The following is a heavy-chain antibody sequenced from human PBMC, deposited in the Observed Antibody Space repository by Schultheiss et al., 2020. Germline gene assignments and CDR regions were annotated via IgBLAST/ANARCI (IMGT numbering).Heavy chain of an antibody. D-gene: IGHD5-12*01. V-gene: IGHV1-8*01. CDR3: ALLEYSGSQFHY. J-gene: IGHJ4*02. Sequence: ASVKVSCKASGYTFTSYDINWVRQATGQGLEWMGWMNPNSGNTGYAQKFQGRVTITRDTSITTAYIEVSSLTSDDTAVFYCALLEYSGSQFHYWGQGTLVTAPQ. CDR2: MNPNSGNT. CDR1: GYTFTSYD.